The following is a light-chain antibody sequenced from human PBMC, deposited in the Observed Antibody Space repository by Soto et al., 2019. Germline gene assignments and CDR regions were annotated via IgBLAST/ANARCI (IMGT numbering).Light chain of an antibody. V-gene: IGLV2-14*01. J-gene: IGLJ2*01. CDR3: SSYTISSPHVV. Sequence: QSALTQPASVSGSPGQSITISCTGTSSDVGGYNSVSWYQQHPGKAPKLMIYDVSNRPSGFSNRFAGSKSGNSASLTISGLQAEDEADYSCSSYTISSPHVVFGGGTKVTVL. CDR2: DVS. CDR1: SSDVGGYNS.